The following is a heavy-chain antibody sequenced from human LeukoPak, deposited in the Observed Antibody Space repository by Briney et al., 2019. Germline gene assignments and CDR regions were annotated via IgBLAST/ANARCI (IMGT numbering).Heavy chain of an antibody. J-gene: IGHJ6*03. Sequence: PSETLSLTCTVSGGSISSSSYYWGWIRQPPGKGLEWIGSIYNSGSTYYNPSLKSRVTISVDTSKNQFSLKLSSVTAADTAVYYCARETSQKGAHYMDVWGKGTTITISS. V-gene: IGHV4-39*07. CDR3: ARETSQKGAHYMDV. CDR2: IYNSGST. CDR1: GGSISSSSYY. D-gene: IGHD3-16*01.